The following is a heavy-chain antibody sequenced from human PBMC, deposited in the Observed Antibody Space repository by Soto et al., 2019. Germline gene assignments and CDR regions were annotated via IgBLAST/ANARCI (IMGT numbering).Heavy chain of an antibody. CDR2: IYYSGST. Sequence: KPSETLSLTCTVSGGPISSGDYYWSWIRQPPGKGLEWIGYIYYSGSTYYNPSLKSRVTISVDTSKNQFSLKLSSVTAADTAVYYCARDPPRHKSSGLGDYGMDVWGQGTTVTVSS. CDR1: GGPISSGDYY. CDR3: ARDPPRHKSSGLGDYGMDV. D-gene: IGHD3-22*01. J-gene: IGHJ6*02. V-gene: IGHV4-30-4*01.